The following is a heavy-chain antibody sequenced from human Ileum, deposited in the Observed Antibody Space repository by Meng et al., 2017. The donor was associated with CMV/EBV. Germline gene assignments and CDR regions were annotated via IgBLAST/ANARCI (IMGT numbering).Heavy chain of an antibody. CDR2: IIHIFGTR. V-gene: IGHV1-69*05. Sequence: GSYSMRWVRQVPGQGLEWMGAIIHIFGTRKYAQKFQGRVTITTDESTSTAYMELSSLRSDDTAVYYCARADPNYYDSSGYYGLLDYWGQGTLVTVSS. D-gene: IGHD3-22*01. CDR1: GSYS. CDR3: ARADPNYYDSSGYYGLLDY. J-gene: IGHJ4*02.